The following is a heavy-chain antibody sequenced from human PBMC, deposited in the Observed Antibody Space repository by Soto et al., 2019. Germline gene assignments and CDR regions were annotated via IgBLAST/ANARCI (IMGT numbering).Heavy chain of an antibody. D-gene: IGHD6-19*01. J-gene: IGHJ4*02. CDR1: GFTFSSYS. CDR3: ARDKRSSGWYEAY. CDR2: ISSSSSYI. Sequence: EVQLVESGGGLVKPGGSLRLSCAASGFTFSSYSMNWVRQAPGKGLEWVSSISSSSSYIYYADSVKGRFTISRDNAKNSLYLQMNSLRAEDTAVYYCARDKRSSGWYEAYWGQGTLVTVSS. V-gene: IGHV3-21*01.